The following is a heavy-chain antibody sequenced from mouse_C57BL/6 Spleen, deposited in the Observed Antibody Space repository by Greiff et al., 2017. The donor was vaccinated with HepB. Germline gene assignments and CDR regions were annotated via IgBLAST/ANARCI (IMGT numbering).Heavy chain of an antibody. J-gene: IGHJ4*01. CDR1: GFNIKNTY. Sequence: VQLQQSVAELVRPGASVKLSCTASGFNIKNTYMHWVKQRPEQGLEWIGRIDPANGNTKYAPKFQGKATITADTSSNTAYLQLSSLTSEDTAILSGALPCTYEAMDYWGQGTSVTVAS. CDR3: ALPCTYEAMDY. D-gene: IGHD5-1*01. V-gene: IGHV14-3*01. CDR2: IDPANGNT.